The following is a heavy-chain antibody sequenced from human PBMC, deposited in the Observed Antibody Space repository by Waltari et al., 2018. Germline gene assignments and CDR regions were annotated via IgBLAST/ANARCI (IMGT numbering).Heavy chain of an antibody. V-gene: IGHV3-7*01. CDR1: GFTFSSYW. CDR2: IKQDGSAP. Sequence: EVQLVESGGGLVQPGGSLRLSCAASGFTFSSYWMSWVRQAPGKGLEWVANIKQDGSAPSSVDSVASPFPVSRAPPLTSLYLQMNSLRAEDTAVYYCARAGPLSIAARQSAFDIWGQGTMVTVSS. J-gene: IGHJ3*02. CDR3: ARAGPLSIAARQSAFDI. D-gene: IGHD6-6*01.